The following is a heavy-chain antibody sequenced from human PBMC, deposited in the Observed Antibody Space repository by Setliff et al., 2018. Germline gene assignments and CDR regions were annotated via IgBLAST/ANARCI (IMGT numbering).Heavy chain of an antibody. D-gene: IGHD3-22*01. V-gene: IGHV4-39*01. CDR1: GGSISSSSYY. Sequence: SETLSLTCTVSGGSISSSSYYWGWIRQPPGKGLEWIGSIYYSGSTYYNPSLKSRVTISVDTSKNQFSLKLSSVTAADTAVYYCARRDSTSYSGYSFDFGGRGTLVTGSS. CDR3: ARRDSTSYSGYSFDF. J-gene: IGHJ4*02. CDR2: IYYSGST.